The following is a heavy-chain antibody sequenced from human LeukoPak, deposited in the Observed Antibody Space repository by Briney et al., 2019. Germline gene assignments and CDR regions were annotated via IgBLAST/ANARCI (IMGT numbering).Heavy chain of an antibody. CDR1: GGSISSSSYY. CDR3: ARVWDDGNDAFDI. CDR2: IYTSGST. J-gene: IGHJ3*02. D-gene: IGHD1-1*01. V-gene: IGHV4-61*02. Sequence: SETLSLTCTVSGGSISSSSYYWSWIRQPAGKGLEWIGRIYTSGSTNYNPSLKSRVTISVDTSKNQFSLKLSSVTAADTAVYYCARVWDDGNDAFDIWGQGTMVTVSS.